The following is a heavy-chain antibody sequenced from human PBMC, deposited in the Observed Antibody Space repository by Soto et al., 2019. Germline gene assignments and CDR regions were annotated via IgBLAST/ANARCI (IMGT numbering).Heavy chain of an antibody. CDR1: GFTFSSST. V-gene: IGHV3-21*01. CDR2: ISSSSAYI. Sequence: GGSLRLSCAGSGFTFSSSTMSWVRQAPGKGLEWVSSISSSSAYIYNADSLKGRFTISRDNAKNSLYLQMNSLRAEDTAVYFCARDLGEMYAVWGQGXLVTVYS. J-gene: IGHJ4*02. CDR3: ARDLGEMYAV. D-gene: IGHD2-8*01.